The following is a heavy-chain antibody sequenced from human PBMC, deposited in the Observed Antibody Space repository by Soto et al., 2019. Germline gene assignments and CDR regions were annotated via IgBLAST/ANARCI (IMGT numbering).Heavy chain of an antibody. CDR1: GFTFSKFD. Sequence: LRLSCEASGFTFSKFDMHWVRQPTGKGLEWVSTIGISGDTYYAVSVKGRFTISRDNAKNSLSLQVNSLRAGDTALYFCARGQEVGAHFFDSWGQGTQVTVSS. V-gene: IGHV3-13*04. CDR3: ARGQEVGAHFFDS. D-gene: IGHD2-15*01. J-gene: IGHJ4*02. CDR2: IGISGDT.